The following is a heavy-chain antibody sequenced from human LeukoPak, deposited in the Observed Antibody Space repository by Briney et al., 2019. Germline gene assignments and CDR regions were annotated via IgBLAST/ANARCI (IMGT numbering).Heavy chain of an antibody. CDR2: VYYSGIT. V-gene: IGHV4-39*07. Sequence: SETLSLTCTVSGDSLTSSPYYWGWIRQPPGKGLEWIGSVYYSGITYYNPSLKSRVTVSLDTSKTQFSLKLSSVAAADTAVYYCARGRGYSYAFDPWGQGTLVTVSS. CDR3: ARGRGYSYAFDP. J-gene: IGHJ5*02. D-gene: IGHD5-18*01. CDR1: GDSLTSSPYY.